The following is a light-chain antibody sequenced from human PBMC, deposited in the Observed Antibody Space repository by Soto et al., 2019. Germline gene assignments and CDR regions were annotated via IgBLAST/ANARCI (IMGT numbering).Light chain of an antibody. CDR3: SSYTSSTLYYV. CDR2: DVS. CDR1: SSDVGGYNY. V-gene: IGLV2-14*03. Sequence: QSALTQPASVSGSPGQSITISCTGPSSDVGGYNYVSWYQHHPGKAPKLMIYDVSNRPSGVSNRFSGSKSGNTASLTISGLQAEDEADYYCSSYTSSTLYYVFGTGTKVTVL. J-gene: IGLJ1*01.